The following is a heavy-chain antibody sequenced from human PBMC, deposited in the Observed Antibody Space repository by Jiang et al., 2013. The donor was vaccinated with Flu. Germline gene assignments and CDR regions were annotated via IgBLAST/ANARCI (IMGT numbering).Heavy chain of an antibody. V-gene: IGHV4-39*01. Sequence: GSGLVKPSETLSLTCTVSGGSISSRNYYWGWIRQPPGKGLEWIGSIYYSGSTYYNPSLKSRVTISVDTSKNQFSLKLSSVTAADTAVYYCARIEYSTFDIWGQGQWSPSLQ. J-gene: IGHJ3*02. CDR3: ARIEYSTFDI. CDR2: IYYSGST. D-gene: IGHD6-6*01. CDR1: GGSISSRNYY.